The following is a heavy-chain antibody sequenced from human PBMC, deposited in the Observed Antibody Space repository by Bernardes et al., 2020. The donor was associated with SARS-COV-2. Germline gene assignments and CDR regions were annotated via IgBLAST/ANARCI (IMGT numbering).Heavy chain of an antibody. CDR2: IHSSGTT. CDR1: SGSISHSNYY. D-gene: IGHD2-21*02. Sequence: SETLSLTCTVSSGSISHSNYYWGWIRQPPGKWLEWIGSIHSSGTTYKNPSLQSRVSKSVDTSKNQFSLRLTSVTATDTAVYYCVGSSCGRDCYIGGLRSWDYGMDIWGQGTTVTVSS. V-gene: IGHV4-39*01. CDR3: VGSSCGRDCYIGGLRSWDYGMDI. J-gene: IGHJ6*02.